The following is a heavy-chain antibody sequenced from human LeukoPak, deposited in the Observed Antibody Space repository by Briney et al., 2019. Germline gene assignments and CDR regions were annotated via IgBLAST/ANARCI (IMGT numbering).Heavy chain of an antibody. CDR3: ARVESGSYLIDY. D-gene: IGHD1-26*01. V-gene: IGHV3-33*01. Sequence: PGRSLRLSCAASGFTFSSYGMHWVRQAPGKGLEWVAVIWYDGSNKYYADSVKGRFTISRDNSKNTLYLQMNSLRAEDTAVYYCARVESGSYLIDYRGQGTLVTVSS. CDR2: IWYDGSNK. CDR1: GFTFSSYG. J-gene: IGHJ4*02.